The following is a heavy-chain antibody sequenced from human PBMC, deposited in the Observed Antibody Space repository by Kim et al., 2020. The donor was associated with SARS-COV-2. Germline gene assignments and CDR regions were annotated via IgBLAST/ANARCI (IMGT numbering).Heavy chain of an antibody. V-gene: IGHV3-74*01. Sequence: LSLTCAASGFTFSTYWMHWVRQAPGKGLVWVSRINSDGGTTSYADSVKGRFTISRDNAKSTLYLQMNSLRAEDTAVYYCASRRYTGTYYYFDYWGQGTLVTVSS. D-gene: IGHD1-26*01. J-gene: IGHJ4*02. CDR2: INSDGGTT. CDR1: GFTFSTYW. CDR3: ASRRYTGTYYYFDY.